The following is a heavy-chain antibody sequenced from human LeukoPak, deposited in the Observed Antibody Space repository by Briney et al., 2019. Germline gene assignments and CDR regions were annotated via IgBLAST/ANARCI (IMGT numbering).Heavy chain of an antibody. Sequence: SETLSLTCAVSGGSFSDYSWTWLRQSPDKGLEWIGEIDDSGTSHYNPSLKSRVTISVDTAKNQFSLELRSVTAADTAVYYCARGLDLEGLDYWGQGTLVTVSS. D-gene: IGHD1-1*01. V-gene: IGHV4-34*01. J-gene: IGHJ4*02. CDR2: IDDSGTS. CDR1: GGSFSDYS. CDR3: ARGLDLEGLDY.